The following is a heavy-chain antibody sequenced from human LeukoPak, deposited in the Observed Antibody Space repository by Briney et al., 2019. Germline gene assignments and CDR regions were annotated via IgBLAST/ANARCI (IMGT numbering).Heavy chain of an antibody. D-gene: IGHD2-15*01. J-gene: IGHJ6*03. Sequence: GASVKVSYKASSGTFSSYAISWVRQAPGQGLEWMGGIIPIFGTANYAQKFQGRVTITTDESTSTAYMELSSLRSEDTAVYYCARVPCGGSCYYYYYMDVWGKGTTVTVS. CDR2: IIPIFGTA. V-gene: IGHV1-69*05. CDR3: ARVPCGGSCYYYYYMDV. CDR1: SGTFSSYA.